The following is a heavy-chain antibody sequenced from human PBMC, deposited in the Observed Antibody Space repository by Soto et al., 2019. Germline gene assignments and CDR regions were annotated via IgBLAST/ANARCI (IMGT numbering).Heavy chain of an antibody. V-gene: IGHV1-3*01. CDR3: ARLRFCGGDSCYPLDV. Sequence: ASVKVSCKASGYTFTSYAMHWVRQAPGQRLEWMGWINAGNGNTKYSQKFQGRVTITRDTSASTAYMELSSLRPEDTAVYYCARLRFCGGDSCYPLDVWGQGSKVTVSS. CDR1: GYTFTSYA. D-gene: IGHD2-21*01. J-gene: IGHJ3*01. CDR2: INAGNGNT.